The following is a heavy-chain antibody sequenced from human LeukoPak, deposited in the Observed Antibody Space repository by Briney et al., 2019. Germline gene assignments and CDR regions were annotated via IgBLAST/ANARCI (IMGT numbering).Heavy chain of an antibody. V-gene: IGHV3-23*01. D-gene: IGHD2-2*01. Sequence: GGSLRLSCAASGFTFSTYVMNWVRRAPGKGLEWVSSMSGSGGGTYYADSVKGRFTISRDNSKNTLYLQMNSLRADDTAVYYCAKTRVPAAIGVWLDPWGQGTLVTVSS. CDR2: MSGSGGGT. CDR1: GFTFSTYV. CDR3: AKTRVPAAIGVWLDP. J-gene: IGHJ5*02.